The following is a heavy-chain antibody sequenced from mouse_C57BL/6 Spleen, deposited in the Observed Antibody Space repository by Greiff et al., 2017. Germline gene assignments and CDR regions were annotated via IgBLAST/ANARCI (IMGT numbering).Heavy chain of an antibody. CDR2: IYPGDGDT. D-gene: IGHD1-1*01. Sequence: QVQLQPSGPELVKPGASVKISCKASGYAFSSSWMNWVKQRPGKGLEWIGRIYPGDGDTTYNGKFKGKATLTADKSSSTAYMQLSSLTSEYSAVYFCARWATTVVATRYSDYWGQGTSVTVSS. J-gene: IGHJ2*02. CDR3: ARWATTVVATRYSDY. CDR1: GYAFSSSW. V-gene: IGHV1-82*01.